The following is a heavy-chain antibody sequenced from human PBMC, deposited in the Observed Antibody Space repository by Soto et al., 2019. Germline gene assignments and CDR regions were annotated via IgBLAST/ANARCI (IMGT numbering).Heavy chain of an antibody. V-gene: IGHV4-39*01. J-gene: IGHJ5*02. CDR2: IFYSGST. D-gene: IGHD5-12*01. CDR1: GDSISSGSYY. CDR3: ARSGGYSGYDHFFDP. Sequence: PSETLSLTCTVSGDSISSGSYYWDWIRQPPGKGLEWIGNIFYSGSTLYNPSLKGRVSIDVDTSSNQFSPRLTSVTAADTAVYFCARSGGYSGYDHFFDPWGHGTLVTVSS.